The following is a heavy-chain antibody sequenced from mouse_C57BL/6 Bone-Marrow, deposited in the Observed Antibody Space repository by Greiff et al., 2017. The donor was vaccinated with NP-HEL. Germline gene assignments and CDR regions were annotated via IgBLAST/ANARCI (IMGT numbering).Heavy chain of an antibody. CDR1: GYSFSSSW. V-gene: IGHV1-82*01. CDR2: IYPGDGDT. CDR3: ARSGDYGGFAY. J-gene: IGHJ3*01. D-gene: IGHD2-4*01. Sequence: QVQLQQSGPELVKPGASVKISCKASGYSFSSSWMNWVKQRPGKGLEWIGRIYPGDGDTNYNGKFKGKATLTADKSSSTAYMQLSSLTSEDSAVYFGARSGDYGGFAYGGQGTLVTVSA.